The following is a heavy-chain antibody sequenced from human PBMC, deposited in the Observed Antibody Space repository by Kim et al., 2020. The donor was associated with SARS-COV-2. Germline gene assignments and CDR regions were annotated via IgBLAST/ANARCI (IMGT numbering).Heavy chain of an antibody. J-gene: IGHJ6*02. CDR2: T. Sequence: TNYTPSLQSRLTISEDTSKNQFSLRLNSVTAADTAMYFCARHNWNYGMDVWGQGTTVTVSS. V-gene: IGHV4-59*08. CDR3: ARHNWNYGMDV. D-gene: IGHD1-20*01.